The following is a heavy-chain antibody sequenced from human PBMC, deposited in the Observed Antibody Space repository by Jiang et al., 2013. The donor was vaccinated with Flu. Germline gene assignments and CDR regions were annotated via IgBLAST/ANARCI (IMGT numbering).Heavy chain of an antibody. V-gene: IGHV4-39*01. J-gene: IGHJ4*02. CDR2: FYYSGST. D-gene: IGHD6-13*01. CDR1: GGSISSSNYY. Sequence: LLKPSETLSLTCTVSGGSISSSNYYWTWIRQPPGKGLEWIGSFYYSGSTYSNPSLKSRVTISVDTSKNQFSLKVSSVTAADTAVYYCARRLRATAGIYYFDYWGQGTLVTVSS. CDR3: ARRLRATAGIYYFDY.